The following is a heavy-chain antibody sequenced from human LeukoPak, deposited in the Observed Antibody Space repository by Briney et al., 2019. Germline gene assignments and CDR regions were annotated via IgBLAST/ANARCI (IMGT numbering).Heavy chain of an antibody. J-gene: IGHJ3*02. D-gene: IGHD2-8*01. CDR2: INPSGSST. CDR1: GYTFTNYY. Sequence: ASVKVSCKASGYTFTNYYIHWVRQAPGQGLEWMGIINPSGSSTSYAQKFRGRVTMTTDTSTSTVYMELSSLRSEDTAVYYCAGGTTNTKGAFDMWGQGTMVTVSS. CDR3: AGGTTNTKGAFDM. V-gene: IGHV1-46*01.